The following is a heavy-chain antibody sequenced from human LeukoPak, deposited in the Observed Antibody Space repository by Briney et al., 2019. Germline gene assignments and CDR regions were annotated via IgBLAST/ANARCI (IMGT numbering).Heavy chain of an antibody. V-gene: IGHV1-2*02. CDR2: INPNSGGT. D-gene: IGHD3-22*01. J-gene: IGHJ4*02. CDR1: GYTFTGYY. Sequence: ASVKVSCKASGYTFTGYYMHWVRQAPGQGLEWMGWINPNSGGTNYAQKFQGRVTMTRDTSISTAYMELSRLRSDDTAVYYCARDGYYDSSGYLPAFVDYWGQGTLVTVSS. CDR3: ARDGYYDSSGYLPAFVDY.